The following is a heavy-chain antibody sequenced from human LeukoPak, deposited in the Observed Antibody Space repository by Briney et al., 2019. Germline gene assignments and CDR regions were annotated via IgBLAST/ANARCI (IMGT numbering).Heavy chain of an antibody. CDR1: GGSVSSGDDY. Sequence: PSETLSLTCTVSGGSVSSGDDYWSWIRQPPRKGLKWIGYIYYSGSTYYNPSLKSRVTITVDTSKNQFSLKLSSVTAAATAVDYYARDSSGYCVDYYFDYWGQGTLVTVSS. V-gene: IGHV4-30-4*08. CDR2: IYYSGST. J-gene: IGHJ4*02. CDR3: ARDSSGYCVDYYFDY. D-gene: IGHD3-22*01.